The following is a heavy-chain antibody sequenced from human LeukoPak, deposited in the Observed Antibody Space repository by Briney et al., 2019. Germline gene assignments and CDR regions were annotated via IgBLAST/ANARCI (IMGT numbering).Heavy chain of an antibody. J-gene: IGHJ3*02. CDR3: ARSDHNSWNAFDI. Sequence: GWINPNNGNLDYAQKFQGRVTITRNTPISTAYMELSSLTSEDTAVYYCARSDHNSWNAFDIWGQGTMVTVSS. D-gene: IGHD1-26*01. V-gene: IGHV1-8*03. CDR2: INPNNGNL.